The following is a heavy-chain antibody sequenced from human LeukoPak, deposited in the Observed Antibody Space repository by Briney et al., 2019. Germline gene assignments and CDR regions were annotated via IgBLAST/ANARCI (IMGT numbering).Heavy chain of an antibody. CDR1: GYTFTSYY. CDR3: ARDRIDGYNQVQGAFDY. CDR2: INPSGGST. Sequence: ASVKVSCKASGYTFTSYYMHWVRQAPGQGLEWMGIINPSGGSTSYAQKFQGRVTMTRDTSTSTVYMELSSLRSEDTAVYYCARDRIDGYNQVQGAFDYWGQGTLVTVSS. V-gene: IGHV1-46*01. J-gene: IGHJ4*02. D-gene: IGHD5-24*01.